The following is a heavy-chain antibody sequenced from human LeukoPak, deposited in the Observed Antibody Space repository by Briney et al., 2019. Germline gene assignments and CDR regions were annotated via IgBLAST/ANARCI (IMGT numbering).Heavy chain of an antibody. CDR1: GGSISSSSYY. Sequence: SETLSLTCTVSGGSISSSSYYWGWIRQPPGKGQEWIGSIYYSGSTYYNPSLKSRVTISVDTSKNQFSLKLSSVTAADTAVYYCARGYDSSGYYLPFDYWGQGTLVTVSS. CDR3: ARGYDSSGYYLPFDY. J-gene: IGHJ4*02. CDR2: IYYSGST. D-gene: IGHD3-22*01. V-gene: IGHV4-39*01.